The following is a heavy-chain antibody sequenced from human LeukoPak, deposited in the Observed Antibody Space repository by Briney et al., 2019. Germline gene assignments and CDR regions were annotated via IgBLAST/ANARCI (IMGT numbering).Heavy chain of an antibody. CDR1: GGSFSGYY. V-gene: IGHV4-34*01. J-gene: IGHJ4*02. Sequence: SETLSLTCAVYGGSFSGYYWSWIRQSPGKGLEWIGEINQSGSTNHNPSLKSRVAISVDTSKNQFSLKVSSVTAADTAVYYCARGYGSGFAYWGQGTLVTVSS. D-gene: IGHD3-10*01. CDR2: INQSGST. CDR3: ARGYGSGFAY.